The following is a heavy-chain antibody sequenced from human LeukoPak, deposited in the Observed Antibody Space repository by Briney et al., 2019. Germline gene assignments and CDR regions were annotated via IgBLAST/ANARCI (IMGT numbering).Heavy chain of an antibody. CDR2: INHSGST. CDR1: GGSFSGYY. Sequence: SETLSLTCAVYGGSFSGYYWSWIRQPPGKGLEWIGEINHSGSTNYNPSLKSRVTMLLDKSKNQFSLKLNSVTAADTAVYYCARNGGNSDFDYWGQGTLVTVSS. D-gene: IGHD4-23*01. CDR3: ARNGGNSDFDY. V-gene: IGHV4-34*01. J-gene: IGHJ4*02.